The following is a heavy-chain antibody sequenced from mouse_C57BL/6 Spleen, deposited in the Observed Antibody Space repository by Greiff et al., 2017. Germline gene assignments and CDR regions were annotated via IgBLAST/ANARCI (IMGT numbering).Heavy chain of an antibody. V-gene: IGHV1-61*01. CDR3: AREGYYGSSPY. J-gene: IGHJ2*01. CDR1: GYTFTSYW. CDR2: IYPSDSET. D-gene: IGHD1-1*01. Sequence: QVQLQQPGAELVRPGSSVKLSCKASGYTFTSYWMDWVKQRPGQGLEWIGNIYPSDSETHYNQKFKDKATLTVDKSSRTAYMQLSSLTSEDSAVYYCAREGYYGSSPYWGQGTTLTVSS.